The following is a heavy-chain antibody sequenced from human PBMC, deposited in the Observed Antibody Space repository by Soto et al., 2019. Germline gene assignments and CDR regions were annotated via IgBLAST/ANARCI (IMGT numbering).Heavy chain of an antibody. D-gene: IGHD3-3*01. Sequence: GASVKVSCKASGYTFTGYYMHWVRQAPGQGLEWMGWINPNSGGTNYAQKFQGWVTMTRDTFISTAYMELSRLRSDDTAVYYCARERRIITIFGVGSDAFDIWGQGTMVIVSS. CDR3: ARERRIITIFGVGSDAFDI. CDR1: GYTFTGYY. J-gene: IGHJ3*02. CDR2: INPNSGGT. V-gene: IGHV1-2*04.